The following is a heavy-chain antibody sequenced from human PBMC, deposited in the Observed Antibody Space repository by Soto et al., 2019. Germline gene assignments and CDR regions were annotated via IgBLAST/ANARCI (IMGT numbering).Heavy chain of an antibody. CDR3: AKDVVVIANGHDAFDI. CDR2: ISGSGCST. J-gene: IGHJ3*02. V-gene: IGHV3-23*01. Sequence: GGSLRLSCAASGFTFSSYAMSWVRQAPGKGLEWVSAISGSGCSTYYADSVKGRFTISRDNSKNPLYLQMNSLRAEDTAVYYGAKDVVVIANGHDAFDIWGQGTMVTVSS. D-gene: IGHD2-21*01. CDR1: GFTFSSYA.